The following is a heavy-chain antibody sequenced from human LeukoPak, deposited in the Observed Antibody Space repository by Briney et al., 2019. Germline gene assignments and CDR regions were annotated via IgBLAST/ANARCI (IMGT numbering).Heavy chain of an antibody. J-gene: IGHJ6*03. V-gene: IGHV4-59*01. CDR1: GGSFSSYY. CDR2: IYYSGST. D-gene: IGHD6-19*01. Sequence: SETLSLTCTVSGGSFSSYYWSWIRQPPGKGLEWIGYIYYSGSTNYNPSLKSRVTISIDTSKNQFSLKLSSVTAADTAVYYCARVTSGWHGFEGYYYYMDVWGKGTTVTVSS. CDR3: ARVTSGWHGFEGYYYYMDV.